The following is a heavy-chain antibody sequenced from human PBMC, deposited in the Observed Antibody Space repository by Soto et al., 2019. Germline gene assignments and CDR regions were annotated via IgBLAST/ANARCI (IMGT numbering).Heavy chain of an antibody. CDR3: AKPNLYCSSTSCYDY. Sequence: GGSLRLSCAASGFTFSSYAMSWVRQAPGKGLEWVSVISGSGGNTYYADSVKGRFTISRDNSKNTLYLQTNSLRVEDTAVYYCAKPNLYCSSTSCYDYWGLGVLVTVSS. CDR2: ISGSGGNT. CDR1: GFTFSSYA. D-gene: IGHD2-2*01. V-gene: IGHV3-23*01. J-gene: IGHJ4*02.